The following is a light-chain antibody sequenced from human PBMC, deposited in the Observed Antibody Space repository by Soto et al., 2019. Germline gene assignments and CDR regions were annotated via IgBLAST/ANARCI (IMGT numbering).Light chain of an antibody. CDR3: QPLRGT. J-gene: IGKJ2*02. CDR1: QSVSSN. Sequence: EIVLTQSPATLSLSPGERATLSCRASQSVSSNLAWYQQKPGQAPRLLIYDASNGATGIPARFSGSGSGTDFTLTIGRLEPEDFSGYYCQPLRGTFGQGTKLEIK. CDR2: DAS. V-gene: IGKV3-11*01.